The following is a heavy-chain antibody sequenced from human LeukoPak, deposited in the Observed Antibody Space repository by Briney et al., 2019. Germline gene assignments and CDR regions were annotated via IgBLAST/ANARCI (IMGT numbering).Heavy chain of an antibody. Sequence: GGSLRLSCAASGFTFSDYYMSWIRQAPGKGLEWVSYISSSGSTIYYADSVKGRFTISRDNAKNSLYLQMNSLRAEDTAVYYCARPFLRFSSGWHFDYWGQGILVTVSS. CDR1: GFTFSDYY. CDR2: ISSSGSTI. V-gene: IGHV3-11*04. J-gene: IGHJ4*02. CDR3: ARPFLRFSSGWHFDY. D-gene: IGHD6-19*01.